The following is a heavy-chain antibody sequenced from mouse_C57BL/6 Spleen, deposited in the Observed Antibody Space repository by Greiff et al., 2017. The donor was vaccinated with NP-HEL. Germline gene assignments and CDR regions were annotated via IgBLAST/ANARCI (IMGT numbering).Heavy chain of an antibody. J-gene: IGHJ1*03. CDR3: ARDERLRQDWYFDV. Sequence: EVKVEESGPGLVKPSQSLSLTCSVTGYSITSGYYWNWIRQFPGNKLEWMGYISYDGSNNYNPSLKNRISITRDTSKNQFFLKLNSVTTEDTATYYCARDERLRQDWYFDVWGTGTTVTVSS. CDR2: ISYDGSN. V-gene: IGHV3-6*01. D-gene: IGHD2-4*01. CDR1: GYSITSGYY.